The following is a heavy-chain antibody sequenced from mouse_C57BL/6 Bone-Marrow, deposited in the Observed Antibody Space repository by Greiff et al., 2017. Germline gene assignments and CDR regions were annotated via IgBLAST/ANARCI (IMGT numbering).Heavy chain of an antibody. J-gene: IGHJ2*01. Sequence: EVQRVESGGGLVKPGGSLKLSCAASGFTFSSYAMSWVRQTPEKRLEWVATSSDGGSYTYYPDNVKGRFTITRDNAKNNLYLQMSHLKSEDTAMYYCARDDVSFDYWGQGTTLTVSS. V-gene: IGHV5-4*01. D-gene: IGHD2-3*01. CDR3: ARDDVSFDY. CDR1: GFTFSSYA. CDR2: SSDGGSYT.